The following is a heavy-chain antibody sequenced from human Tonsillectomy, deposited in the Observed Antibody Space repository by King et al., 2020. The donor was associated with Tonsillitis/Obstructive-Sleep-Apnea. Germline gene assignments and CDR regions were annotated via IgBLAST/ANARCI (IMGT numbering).Heavy chain of an antibody. Sequence: QLQESGPGLVKPSETLSLTCTVSGGSISSYYWSWIRQPPGKGLEWIVYIYYSVSTNYNPSLKIRVTISVDTSKNQLSLKLSSVTAADTAVYYCARLRYDILTGYSNDYYYYYMDVWGKGTTVTVSS. CDR3: ARLRYDILTGYSNDYYYYYMDV. V-gene: IGHV4-59*01. CDR1: GGSISSYY. D-gene: IGHD3-9*01. J-gene: IGHJ6*03. CDR2: IYYSVST.